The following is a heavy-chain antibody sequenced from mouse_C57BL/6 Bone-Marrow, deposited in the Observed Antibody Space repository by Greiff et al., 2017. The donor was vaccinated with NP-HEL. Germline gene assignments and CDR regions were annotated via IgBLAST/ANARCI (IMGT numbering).Heavy chain of an antibody. Sequence: EVMLVESGGGLVKPGGSLKLSCAASGFTFSSYAMSWVRQTPEKRLEWVATISDGGSYTYYQDNVKGRATITRDKAKNNLYLQMSHLKSEDTAMYYCARDRCYYGSRNLDYGDQGTTLTVSS. V-gene: IGHV5-4*01. CDR2: ISDGGSYT. CDR3: ARDRCYYGSRNLDY. J-gene: IGHJ2*01. D-gene: IGHD1-1*01. CDR1: GFTFSSYA.